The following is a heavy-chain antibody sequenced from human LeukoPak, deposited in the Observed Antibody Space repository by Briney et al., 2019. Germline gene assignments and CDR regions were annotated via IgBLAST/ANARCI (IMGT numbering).Heavy chain of an antibody. CDR2: INHSGST. Sequence: SETLSLTCAVYGGAFSGYYWSWIRQPPGKGLEWIGEINHSGSTNYNRSLKSRVTISVDTSKNQFSLKLSSVTAADTAVYYCARISELMTTVTYFDYWGQGTLVTVSS. D-gene: IGHD4-17*01. V-gene: IGHV4-34*01. J-gene: IGHJ4*02. CDR1: GGAFSGYY. CDR3: ARISELMTTVTYFDY.